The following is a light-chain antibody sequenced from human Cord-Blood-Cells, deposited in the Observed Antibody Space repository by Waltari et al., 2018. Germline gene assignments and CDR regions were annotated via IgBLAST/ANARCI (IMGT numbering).Light chain of an antibody. CDR2: EGS. CDR3: CSYASSSTLV. J-gene: IGLJ3*02. Sequence: QSALTQPASVSGSPGQSITISCTGTSSDVGSYNLVSWYQQHPGKAPKLMIYEGSKRPSGVSHRFSGSKSGHTASLTLSGLQAEDEADYYCCSYASSSTLVFGGGTKLTVL. V-gene: IGLV2-23*01. CDR1: SSDVGSYNL.